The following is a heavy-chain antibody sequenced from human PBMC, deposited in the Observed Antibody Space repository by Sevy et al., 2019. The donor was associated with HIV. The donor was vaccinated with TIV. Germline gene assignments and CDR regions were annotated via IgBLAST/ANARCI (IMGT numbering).Heavy chain of an antibody. Sequence: ASVKVSCKASGYTFTSYYMHWVRPAPGQGLEGMGIINPSGGSTSYEQKFQGRVTMTRDTSTSTVYMELSSLRSEDTAVYYCARDKDIVVVPAGYYYYGMDVWGQGTTVTVSS. CDR1: GYTFTSYY. CDR2: INPSGGST. D-gene: IGHD2-2*01. V-gene: IGHV1-46*01. J-gene: IGHJ6*02. CDR3: ARDKDIVVVPAGYYYYGMDV.